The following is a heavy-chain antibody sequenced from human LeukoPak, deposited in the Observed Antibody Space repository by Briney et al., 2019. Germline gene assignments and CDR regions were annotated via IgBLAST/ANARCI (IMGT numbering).Heavy chain of an antibody. CDR3: ARWARCSSTSCPFVY. Sequence: GGSLRLSCAASGFTFSSYWMSWVRQAPGKGLEWVANIKQDGSEKYYVDSVKGRFTISRDNAKNSLYLQMNSLRAEDTAVYYCARWARCSSTSCPFVYWGQGTLVTVSS. J-gene: IGHJ4*02. V-gene: IGHV3-7*03. CDR2: IKQDGSEK. CDR1: GFTFSSYW. D-gene: IGHD2-2*01.